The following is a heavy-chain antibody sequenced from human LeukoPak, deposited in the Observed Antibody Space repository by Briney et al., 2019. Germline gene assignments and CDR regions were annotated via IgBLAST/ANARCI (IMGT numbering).Heavy chain of an antibody. CDR1: GFPFSSYW. J-gene: IGHJ6*03. V-gene: IGHV3-30*02. D-gene: IGHD2-2*01. CDR2: IRYDGSNK. Sequence: PGGSLRLSCAASGFPFSSYWMAWVRQAPGKGPEWVAFIRYDGSNKYYADSVKGRFTISRDNSKNTPYLQMNSLRAEDTAVYYCAKEVGCSSASCLGGMDVWGKGTTVTVSS. CDR3: AKEVGCSSASCLGGMDV.